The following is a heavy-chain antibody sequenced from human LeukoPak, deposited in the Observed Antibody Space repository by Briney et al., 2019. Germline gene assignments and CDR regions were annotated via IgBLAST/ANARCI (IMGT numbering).Heavy chain of an antibody. CDR2: ISASGAST. V-gene: IGHV3-23*01. Sequence: GGSLRLSCAASGFTFSSYAMSWVRQAPGKGLEWVSAISASGASTYYADSVKGRFTISRDNSKNTLYLQMNSLRAEDTAVYYCAKVGTFGVVRSSAFDIWGQGTMVTVSS. CDR1: GFTFSSYA. J-gene: IGHJ3*02. CDR3: AKVGTFGVVRSSAFDI. D-gene: IGHD3-3*01.